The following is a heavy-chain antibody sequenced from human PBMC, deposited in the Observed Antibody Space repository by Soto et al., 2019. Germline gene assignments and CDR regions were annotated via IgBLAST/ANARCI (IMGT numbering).Heavy chain of an antibody. CDR3: ARVLDGSGAYYTDF. CDR2: ISAYKTNI. V-gene: IGHV1-18*01. CDR1: GYTFPNYG. J-gene: IGHJ4*02. Sequence: QVQLVQSGAEVKKPGASVKVSCKASGYTFPNYGITWVRQAPGQGLEWMGWISAYKTNIKYAQKFQGRVTLTTDTSKSTAYMELRSLGSDDTAIYYCARVLDGSGAYYTDFWGQGTLVTVSS. D-gene: IGHD3-10*01.